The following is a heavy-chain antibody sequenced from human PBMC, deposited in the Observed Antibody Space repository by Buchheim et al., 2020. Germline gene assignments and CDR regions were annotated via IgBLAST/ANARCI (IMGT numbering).Heavy chain of an antibody. J-gene: IGHJ6*02. CDR3: AKAYYYGSGDYYSRLGYFFGMDV. V-gene: IGHV3-30*18. CDR1: GFTFKNYG. Sequence: QVLVVESGGGVVQPGGSLRLSCAASGFTFKNYGMHWVRQAPGKGLEWVAVISFDANKKYYGDPVKGRFTVSRDNSKYTLYFEMNSLRAEDTAVYYCAKAYYYGSGDYYSRLGYFFGMDVWGPGTT. CDR2: ISFDANKK. D-gene: IGHD3-10*01.